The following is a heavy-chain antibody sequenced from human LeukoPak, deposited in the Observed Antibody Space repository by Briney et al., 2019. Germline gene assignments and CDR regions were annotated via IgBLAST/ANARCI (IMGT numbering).Heavy chain of an antibody. Sequence: SETLSLTCAVSGGSISSGGYSWSWIRQPPGKGLEWIGYIYHSGSTYYNPSLKSRVTISVDRSKNQFSLKLSSVTAADTAVYYCASGRAAAGTHLDYFDYWGQGTLVTVSS. CDR1: GGSISSGGYS. CDR2: IYHSGST. J-gene: IGHJ4*02. V-gene: IGHV4-30-2*01. CDR3: ASGRAAAGTHLDYFDY. D-gene: IGHD6-13*01.